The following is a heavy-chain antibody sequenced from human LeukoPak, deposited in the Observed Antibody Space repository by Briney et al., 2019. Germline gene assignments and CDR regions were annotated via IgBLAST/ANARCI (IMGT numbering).Heavy chain of an antibody. Sequence: ASVKVSCKASGGTFSSYAISWVRQAPGQGLEWMGGIIPIFGTANYAQKFQGRVTITADESTSTAYMELSSLRSEDTAVYYCARDLAQGYYYYGMDVWGQGTTVTVSS. CDR1: GGTFSSYA. CDR3: ARDLAQGYYYYGMDV. J-gene: IGHJ6*02. V-gene: IGHV1-69*13. CDR2: IIPIFGTA.